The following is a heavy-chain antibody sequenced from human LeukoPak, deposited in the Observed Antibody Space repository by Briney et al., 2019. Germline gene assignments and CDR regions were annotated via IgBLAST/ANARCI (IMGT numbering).Heavy chain of an antibody. CDR2: INPSGGST. Sequence: GASVKVSCKASGYTFTSYYMHWVRQAPGQGLEWMGIINPSGGSTSYAQKFQGRVTMTRDTSTSTVYMGLSSLRSEDTAVYYCARDYYDSSGYYYGPDYWGQGTLVTVSS. D-gene: IGHD3-22*01. V-gene: IGHV1-46*01. J-gene: IGHJ4*02. CDR3: ARDYYDSSGYYYGPDY. CDR1: GYTFTSYY.